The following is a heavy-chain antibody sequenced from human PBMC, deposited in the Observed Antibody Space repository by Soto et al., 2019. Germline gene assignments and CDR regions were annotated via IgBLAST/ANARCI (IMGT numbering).Heavy chain of an antibody. CDR3: ATGQHCSSNSCHFYYYGMDV. CDR2: ISYDGKNK. CDR1: GFTFITYG. J-gene: IGHJ6*02. V-gene: IGHV3-30*03. Sequence: QVQLVESGGGVVQPGRSLRLSCAASGFTFITYGMHWVRQAPGKGLEWVSVISYDGKNKYYAQSVKGRLTISKDNYKNTLYLQVNSLRVEDTAVYYCATGQHCSSNSCHFYYYGMDVWGQGTTVAVSS. D-gene: IGHD2-2*01.